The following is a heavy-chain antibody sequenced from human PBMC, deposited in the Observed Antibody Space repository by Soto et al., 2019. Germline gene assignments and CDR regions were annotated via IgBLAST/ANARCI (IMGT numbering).Heavy chain of an antibody. CDR2: IVPVYGAV. Sequence: HAQLVQSGAELRKPGSSVKVSCKASGGIFSNFAFSWVRQAPGQGPEWMGTIVPVYGAVYYAHQFQGRVTITADESTTTTYMEMSGLGSKDTAVYYCAKDGGGYPWGQGTLVTVSS. J-gene: IGHJ5*02. CDR3: AKDGGGYP. D-gene: IGHD2-15*01. CDR1: GGIFSNFA. V-gene: IGHV1-69*18.